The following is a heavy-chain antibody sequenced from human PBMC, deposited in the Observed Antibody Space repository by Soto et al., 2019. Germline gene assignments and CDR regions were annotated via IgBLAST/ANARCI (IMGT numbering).Heavy chain of an antibody. CDR2: IYHSGST. V-gene: IGHV4-38-2*02. D-gene: IGHD3-22*01. Sequence: KPSETLSLTCAVSGYSISSGYYWGWIRQPPGKGLEWIGSIYHSGSTYYNPSLKSRVTISVDTSKNQFSLKLSSVTAADTAVYYCARESSGYSDYWGQGXLVTVSS. CDR1: GYSISSGYY. CDR3: ARESSGYSDY. J-gene: IGHJ4*02.